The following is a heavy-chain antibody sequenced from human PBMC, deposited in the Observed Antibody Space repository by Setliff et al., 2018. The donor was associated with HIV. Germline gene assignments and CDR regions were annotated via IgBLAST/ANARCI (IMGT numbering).Heavy chain of an antibody. CDR1: GYTFTSYA. D-gene: IGHD3-3*01. CDR2: INAGNGNT. CDR3: ARSEGIAWFDP. V-gene: IGHV1-3*01. J-gene: IGHJ5*02. Sequence: ASVKVSCKASGYTFTSYAMHWVRQAPGQRLEWMGWINAGNGNTKYSQKFQGRVTITRDTSASTAYMELSSLRPEDTAVYYCARSEGIAWFDPWGQGTLVTVSS.